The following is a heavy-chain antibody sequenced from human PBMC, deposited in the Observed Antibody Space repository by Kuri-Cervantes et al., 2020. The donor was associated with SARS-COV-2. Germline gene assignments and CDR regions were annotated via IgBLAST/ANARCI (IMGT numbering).Heavy chain of an antibody. CDR1: GGSIRSSSYY. D-gene: IGHD3-10*01. J-gene: IGHJ5*02. CDR3: ARSSGGYDARFDP. V-gene: IGHV4-31*03. Sequence: SETLSLTCTASGGSIRSSSYYWGWIRQPPGKGLEWIGYIYYSGSTYYNPSLKSRVTISVDTSKNQFSLKLSSVTAADTAVYYCARSSGGYDARFDPWGQGTLVTVSS. CDR2: IYYSGST.